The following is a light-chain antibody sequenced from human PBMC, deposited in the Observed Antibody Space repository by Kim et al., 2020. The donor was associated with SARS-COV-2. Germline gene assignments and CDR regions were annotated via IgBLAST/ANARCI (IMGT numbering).Light chain of an antibody. Sequence: GQRVTMSCSGSSSNIGRNAVSWYQQLPGSAPKLLIYDNFKRPSGVPDRFSGSKSGTSASLAISGLQSEDEADYYCAARDDSLDIWMFGGGTQLTVL. CDR3: AARDDSLDIWM. CDR1: SSNIGRNA. V-gene: IGLV1-44*01. J-gene: IGLJ3*02. CDR2: DNF.